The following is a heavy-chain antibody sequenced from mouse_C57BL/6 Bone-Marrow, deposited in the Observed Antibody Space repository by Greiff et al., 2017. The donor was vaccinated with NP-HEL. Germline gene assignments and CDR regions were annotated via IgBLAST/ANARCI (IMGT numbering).Heavy chain of an antibody. CDR1: GYTFTSYG. V-gene: IGHV1-81*01. Sequence: QVQLQQSGAELARPGASVKLSCKASGYTFTSYGISWVKQRTGQGLEWIGEIYPRSGNTYYNEKFKGKATLTADKSSSTAYMELRSLTSEDAAVYFCARKLFYAMDYWGQGTSVTVSS. D-gene: IGHD1-1*02. J-gene: IGHJ4*01. CDR2: IYPRSGNT. CDR3: ARKLFYAMDY.